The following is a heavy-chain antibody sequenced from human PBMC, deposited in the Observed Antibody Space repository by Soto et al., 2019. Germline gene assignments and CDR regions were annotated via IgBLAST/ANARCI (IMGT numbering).Heavy chain of an antibody. CDR3: ARDRLRGYCSGGSCVDY. CDR2: IIPILGIA. J-gene: IGHJ4*02. CDR1: GGTFSSYT. Sequence: VKVSCKASGGTFSSYTISWVRQAPGQGLEWMGRIIPILGIANYAQKFQGRVTITADKSTSTAYMELSSLRSEDTAVYYCARDRLRGYCSGGSCVDYWGQGTLVTVSS. V-gene: IGHV1-69*04. D-gene: IGHD2-15*01.